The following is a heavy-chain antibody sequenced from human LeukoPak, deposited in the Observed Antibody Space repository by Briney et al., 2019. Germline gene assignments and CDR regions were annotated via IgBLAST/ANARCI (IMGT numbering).Heavy chain of an antibody. D-gene: IGHD3-10*01. CDR2: IYYSGTT. CDR3: SRQGVRGTYYYAMDV. J-gene: IGHJ6*02. CDR1: GGSISSTAYY. V-gene: IGHV4-39*01. Sequence: PSETLSLTCTVSGGSISSTAYYWGWIRQPPGRGLEWIATIYYSGTTYYNPSLESRVTISVDTSKNQFSLKLSSVTAADTSVYYCSRQGVRGTYYYAMDVWGQGTPVTVSS.